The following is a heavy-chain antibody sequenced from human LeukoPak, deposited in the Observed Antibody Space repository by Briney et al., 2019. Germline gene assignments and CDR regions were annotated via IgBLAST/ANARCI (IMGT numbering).Heavy chain of an antibody. J-gene: IGHJ3*02. V-gene: IGHV4-31*03. Sequence: SETLSLTCTVSGCSISSGGYYWSWIRQHPGKGLEWIGYIYYSRSTYYNPSLKSRVTISVDTSKNQFSLKLSSVTAADTAVYYCARDLETLYYYDSSGYYRHDAFDIWGQGTMVTVSS. CDR3: ARDLETLYYYDSSGYYRHDAFDI. CDR2: IYYSRST. CDR1: GCSISSGGYY. D-gene: IGHD3-22*01.